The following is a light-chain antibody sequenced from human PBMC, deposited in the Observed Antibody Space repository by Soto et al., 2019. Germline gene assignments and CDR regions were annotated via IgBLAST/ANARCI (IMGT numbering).Light chain of an antibody. CDR3: ISYTGSSTSYV. V-gene: IGLV2-14*01. J-gene: IGLJ1*01. Sequence: QSVLAQPASVSGSPGQSITISCTGTNVDVGGYNYVSWYQHHPGKAPKLLIFEVSNRPSGVSNRFSGSKSGNTASLTISGLQAEDEADYYCISYTGSSTSYVFGSGTKVTVL. CDR1: NVDVGGYNY. CDR2: EVS.